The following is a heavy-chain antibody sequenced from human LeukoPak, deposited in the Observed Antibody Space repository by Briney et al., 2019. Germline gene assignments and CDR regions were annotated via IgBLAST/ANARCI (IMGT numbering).Heavy chain of an antibody. D-gene: IGHD6-13*01. Sequence: ASVMVSCEASGYRFNVNNLHWVRQGPGQGLEWMGWMNPDTGATKIAQSFQGRLTMTRDTSIRTAYMELSRLTSDDTAIYYCARGAGSSWFDYWGQGTLVTVSS. CDR3: ARGAGSSWFDY. J-gene: IGHJ4*02. CDR2: MNPDTGAT. V-gene: IGHV1-2*02. CDR1: GYRFNVNN.